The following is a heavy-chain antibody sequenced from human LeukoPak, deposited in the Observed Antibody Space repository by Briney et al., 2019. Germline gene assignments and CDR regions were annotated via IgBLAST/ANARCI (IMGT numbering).Heavy chain of an antibody. CDR2: ISYDGSNK. CDR1: GFTFSSYG. D-gene: IGHD6-13*01. CDR3: VKVAQQTEG. V-gene: IGHV3-30*18. J-gene: IGHJ4*02. Sequence: GGSLRLSCAASGFTFSSYGMHWVRQAPGKGLEWVAVISYDGSNKYYADSVKGRFTISRDNSKSTLYLQMSSLRAEDTAVYYCVKVAQQTEGWGQGTLVTVSS.